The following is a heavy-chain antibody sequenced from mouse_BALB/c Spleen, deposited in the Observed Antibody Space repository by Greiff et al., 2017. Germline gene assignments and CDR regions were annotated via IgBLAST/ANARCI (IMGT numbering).Heavy chain of an antibody. J-gene: IGHJ2*01. CDR3: ALITNYFDY. CDR2: LDPANGNT. CDR1: GFNIKDTY. D-gene: IGHD1-1*01. Sequence: EVQLVESGAELVKPGASVKLSCTASGFNIKDTYMHWVKQRPEQGLEWIGRLDPANGNTKYDPKFQGKATITADTSSNTAYLQLSSLTSEDTAVYYCALITNYFDYWGQGTTLTVSS. V-gene: IGHV14-3*02.